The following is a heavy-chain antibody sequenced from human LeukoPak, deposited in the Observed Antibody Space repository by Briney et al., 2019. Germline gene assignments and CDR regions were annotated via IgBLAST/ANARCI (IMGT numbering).Heavy chain of an antibody. J-gene: IGHJ4*02. V-gene: IGHV3-7*01. CDR3: AREMATGSPDY. D-gene: IGHD5-24*01. Sequence: GGSLRLSCTASGFTFSSHWMTWVRQAPGKGLEWVANIKEDGSQQYFVDSVKGRFTISRDNAKNSLYLQMSSLRAEDTAVYYCAREMATGSPDYWGQGTLVTVSS. CDR2: IKEDGSQQ. CDR1: GFTFSSHW.